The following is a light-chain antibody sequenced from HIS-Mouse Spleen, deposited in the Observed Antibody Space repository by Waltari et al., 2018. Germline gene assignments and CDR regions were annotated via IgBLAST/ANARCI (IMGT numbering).Light chain of an antibody. J-gene: IGKJ2*01. CDR1: QSVSSY. CDR3: QQRSNWPPYT. Sequence: EIVLTQSPATLSLSPGESATLSCRASQSVSSYSAWYQQKPGQAPRLLIYDASNRATGIPARFSGSGSGTDFTLTISSLEPEDFAVYYCQQRSNWPPYTFGQGTKLEIK. V-gene: IGKV3-11*01. CDR2: DAS.